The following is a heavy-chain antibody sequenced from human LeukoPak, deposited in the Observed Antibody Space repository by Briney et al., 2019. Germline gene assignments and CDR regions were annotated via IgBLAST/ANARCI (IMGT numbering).Heavy chain of an antibody. Sequence: SETLSLXCAVYGGSFSGYYWSWIRQPPGKGLEWIGEINHSGSTNYNPSLKSRVTISVDTSKNQFSLKLSSVTAADTAVYYCARGIYDILTGYYHYYYYMDVWGKGTTVTVSS. CDR1: GGSFSGYY. D-gene: IGHD3-9*01. V-gene: IGHV4-34*01. CDR3: ARGIYDILTGYYHYYYYMDV. J-gene: IGHJ6*03. CDR2: INHSGST.